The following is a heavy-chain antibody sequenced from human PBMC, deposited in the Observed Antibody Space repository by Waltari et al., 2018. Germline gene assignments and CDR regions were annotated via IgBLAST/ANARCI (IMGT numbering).Heavy chain of an antibody. V-gene: IGHV4-59*01. Sequence: QVQLQESGPRLVKPSETLSLTCTVSGGSMNSYYWSWIRQPPGKGLEWIGYIYYSGTTNYNPSLKSRVIISVDTSKGQFSLKLSSVTAADTAVYYCASGGVPAAPRRAFDIWGQGTMVTVSS. J-gene: IGHJ3*02. D-gene: IGHD2-2*01. CDR3: ASGGVPAAPRRAFDI. CDR2: IYYSGTT. CDR1: GGSMNSYY.